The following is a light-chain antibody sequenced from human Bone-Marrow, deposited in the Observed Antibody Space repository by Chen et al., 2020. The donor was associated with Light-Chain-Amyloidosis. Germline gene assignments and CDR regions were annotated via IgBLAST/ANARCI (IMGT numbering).Light chain of an antibody. CDR3: QQFGSLVWT. V-gene: IGKV3-20*01. J-gene: IGKJ1*01. CDR2: GAS. CDR1: QSVRSRY. Sequence: EIVWTQSQGTRSLSPEERATLSCRASQSVRSRYLTSSQQHPGHAPRLLIYGASSSAPGIPARFSGSGYGTDFPRTISRLEPEDFAVYYCQQFGSLVWTFGQGTKLEIK.